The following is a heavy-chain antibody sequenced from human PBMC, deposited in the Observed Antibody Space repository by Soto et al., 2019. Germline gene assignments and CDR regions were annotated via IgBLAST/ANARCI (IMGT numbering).Heavy chain of an antibody. CDR2: IYYSGST. J-gene: IGHJ4*02. V-gene: IGHV4-61*01. CDR3: AKHARRGGSSGY. Sequence: SETLSLTCTVSGGSVSSGSYYWSWIRQPPGKGLEWIGYIYYSGSTNYNPSLKSRVTISVDTSKNQFSLKLSSVTAADTAVYYCAKHARRGGSSGYWGQGTLVTVS. CDR1: GGSVSSGSYY. D-gene: IGHD6-6*01.